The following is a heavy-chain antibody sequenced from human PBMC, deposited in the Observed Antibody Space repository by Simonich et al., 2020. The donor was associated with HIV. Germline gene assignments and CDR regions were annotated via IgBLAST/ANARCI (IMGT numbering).Heavy chain of an antibody. CDR1: GYTFTGYY. CDR2: INPNSGGT. Sequence: QVQLVQSGAEVKNPGASVKVSCKASGYTFTGYYMHWVRQAPGQGLEWRGWINPNSGGTNSAQKFQGRVTMTRDTSISTAYMELSRLRSDDTAVYYCARILPIKIIDSDAFDIWGQGTMVTVSS. CDR3: ARILPIKIIDSDAFDI. V-gene: IGHV1-2*02. J-gene: IGHJ3*02.